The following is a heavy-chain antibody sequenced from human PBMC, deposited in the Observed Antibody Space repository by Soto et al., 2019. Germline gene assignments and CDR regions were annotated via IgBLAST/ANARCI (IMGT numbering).Heavy chain of an antibody. D-gene: IGHD6-13*01. V-gene: IGHV4-4*02. Sequence: SETLSLTCTVSGGSTSSSNWLSWFRQPPWKGLGWIGEIYHSGSTNYNPSLQSRVTISVDKSENQFSLKMRSVTAADTAVYYCARSPSSSWYGGGAFDIWGQGTMVTVSS. CDR1: GGSTSSSNW. CDR3: ARSPSSSWYGGGAFDI. J-gene: IGHJ3*02. CDR2: IYHSGST.